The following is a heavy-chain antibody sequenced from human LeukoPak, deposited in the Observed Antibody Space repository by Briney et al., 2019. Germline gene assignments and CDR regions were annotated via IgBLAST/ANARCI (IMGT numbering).Heavy chain of an antibody. D-gene: IGHD3-9*01. Sequence: GRSLRLSCAASGLTFTTHGIHWVRQAPGKGPEWVAVISNDGTNKYYADSVRGRITISRYNSRDTVYLQMNSLRDEDTAVYYCATTHISHAILSGYFDYWGQGTPVTVSS. V-gene: IGHV3-30*04. CDR3: ATTHISHAILSGYFDY. CDR1: GLTFTTHG. J-gene: IGHJ4*02. CDR2: ISNDGTNK.